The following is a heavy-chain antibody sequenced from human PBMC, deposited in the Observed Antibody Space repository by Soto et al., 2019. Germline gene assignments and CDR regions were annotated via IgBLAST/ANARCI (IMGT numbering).Heavy chain of an antibody. V-gene: IGHV3-11*01. CDR2: ISSSGSTI. J-gene: IGHJ4*02. CDR1: GFTFSDYY. CDR3: ARRDSGYHIDY. Sequence: GGSLRLSCAGSGFTFSDYYMSWIRQAPGKGLEWVSYISSSGSTIYYADSVKGRFTISRDNAKNSLYLQMNSLRAEVTAVYYCARRDSGYHIDYWGQGTLVTVSS. D-gene: IGHD3-22*01.